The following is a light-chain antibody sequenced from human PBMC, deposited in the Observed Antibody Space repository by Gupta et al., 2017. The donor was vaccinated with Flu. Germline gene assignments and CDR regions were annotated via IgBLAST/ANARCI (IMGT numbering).Light chain of an antibody. Sequence: EIVLTQSPATLSLSPGDRATLSCRASQSVSSYLAWYQQKPGQAPRLLIYDASNRATGIPARFSGSGSGTDFTLTISSLEPEDFAVYYCQQRANWLPGLTFGGGTKVEIK. CDR1: QSVSSY. CDR3: QQRANWLPGLT. CDR2: DAS. V-gene: IGKV3-11*01. J-gene: IGKJ4*01.